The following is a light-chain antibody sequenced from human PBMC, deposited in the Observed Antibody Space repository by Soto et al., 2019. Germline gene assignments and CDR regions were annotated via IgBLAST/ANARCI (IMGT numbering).Light chain of an antibody. CDR1: QSVSSSY. CDR2: GAS. CDR3: QQYGSSPWT. J-gene: IGKJ1*01. Sequence: ELVLTQSPGTLSFSPGERATLSCRASQSVSSSYLAWYQQKPGQAPRLLIYGASSRATGIPDRFSGSGSGTDFTLTISRLEPEDFAVYYCQQYGSSPWTFGQGTKV. V-gene: IGKV3-20*01.